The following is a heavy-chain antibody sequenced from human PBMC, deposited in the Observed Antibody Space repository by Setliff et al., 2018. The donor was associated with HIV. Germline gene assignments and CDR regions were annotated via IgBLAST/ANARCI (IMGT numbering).Heavy chain of an antibody. Sequence: ASVKVSCKASGYTFTSYAMHWVRQAPGQRLEWMGWINAGNGNTKYSQKFQGRVTITRDTSASTAYMELSSLRSEDTAVYYCARDSIYYDILTGYGAFDIWGQGTMVTVSS. D-gene: IGHD3-9*01. V-gene: IGHV1-3*01. CDR3: ARDSIYYDILTGYGAFDI. CDR2: INAGNGNT. J-gene: IGHJ3*02. CDR1: GYTFTSYA.